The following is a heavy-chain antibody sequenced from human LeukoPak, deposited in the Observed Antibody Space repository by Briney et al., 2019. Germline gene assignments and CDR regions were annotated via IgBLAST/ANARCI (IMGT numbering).Heavy chain of an antibody. Sequence: SETLSLTCTVSGGSIRSSYYYWGWIRQPPGKGLEWIGSIYDSGSTNYNPSLKSRVTISVDTSKNQFSLKLSSVTAADTAVYYCARLRLLRYVFDYWGQGTLVTVSS. CDR2: IYDSGST. CDR3: ARLRLLRYVFDY. J-gene: IGHJ4*02. CDR1: GGSIRSSYYY. D-gene: IGHD3-22*01. V-gene: IGHV4-39*07.